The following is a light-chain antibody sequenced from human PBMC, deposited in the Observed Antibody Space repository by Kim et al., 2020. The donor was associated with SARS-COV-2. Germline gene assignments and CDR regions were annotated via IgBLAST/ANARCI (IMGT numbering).Light chain of an antibody. CDR1: SANIGNNA. CDR3: AAWDDSLNGWV. CDR2: YDD. V-gene: IGLV1-36*01. Sequence: RQRVTISCAGSSANIGNNAVNWYQQLTGKAPKLLLYYDDLLPSGVSDRFSGSKSGTSASLAISGLQSEDEADYYCAAWDDSLNGWVFGGGTKLT. J-gene: IGLJ3*02.